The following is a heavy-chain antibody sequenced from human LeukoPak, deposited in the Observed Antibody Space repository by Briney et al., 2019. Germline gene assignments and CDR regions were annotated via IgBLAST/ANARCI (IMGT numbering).Heavy chain of an antibody. CDR1: GGSISSSNW. CDR2: IYHSGST. D-gene: IGHD3-10*01. V-gene: IGHV4-4*02. Sequence: PSETLSLTCAVSGGSISSSNWWSWVRQPPGKGLEWIGEIYHSGSTNYNPSLKSRVTISLDTSKNQFSLRLSSVTAADMALYYCARRVRGVNDAFDIWGQGTMVTVSS. CDR3: ARRVRGVNDAFDI. J-gene: IGHJ3*02.